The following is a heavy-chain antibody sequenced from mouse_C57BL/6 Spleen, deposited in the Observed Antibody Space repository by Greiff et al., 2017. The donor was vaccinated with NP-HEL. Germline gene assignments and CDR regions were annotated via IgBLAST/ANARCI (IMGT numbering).Heavy chain of an antibody. CDR1: GYTFTDYY. D-gene: IGHD2-3*01. Sequence: VQLQQSGAELVRPGASVKLSCKASGYTFTDYYINWVKQRPGQGLEWIARIYPGSGNTYYNEKFKGKATLTAEKSSSTAYMQLSSLTSEDSAVYFCAVDGSWFAYWGQGTLVTVSA. J-gene: IGHJ3*01. CDR3: AVDGSWFAY. CDR2: IYPGSGNT. V-gene: IGHV1-76*01.